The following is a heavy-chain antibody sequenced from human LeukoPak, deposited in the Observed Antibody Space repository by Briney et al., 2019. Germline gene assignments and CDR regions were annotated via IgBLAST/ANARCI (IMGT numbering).Heavy chain of an antibody. CDR3: ARLPVGIVGAEEYYFDY. CDR1: GYSFTSYW. D-gene: IGHD1-26*01. Sequence: GESLKISCKGSGYSFTSYWIGWVRQMPGKGLEWMGIIYPGDSDTRYSPSFQGQVTISADKSISTAYLQWSSLKASDTAMYYCARLPVGIVGAEEYYFDYWGQGTLGTVSS. V-gene: IGHV5-51*01. J-gene: IGHJ4*02. CDR2: IYPGDSDT.